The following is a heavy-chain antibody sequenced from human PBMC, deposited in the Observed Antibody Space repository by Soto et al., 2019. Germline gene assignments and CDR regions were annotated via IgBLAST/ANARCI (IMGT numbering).Heavy chain of an antibody. J-gene: IGHJ4*02. CDR2: ISAYNGNT. CDR1: GYTFTSYG. Sequence: QVQLVQSGAEVKKPGASVKVSCKASGYTFTSYGISWVRQAPGQGLEWMGWISAYNGNTNYAQKLQGRVTMTTETATSTAYMELRSLRSDDTAVYYCARDDVSLRSGAGEENFAYWGQGTLVTVS. CDR3: ARDDVSLRSGAGEENFAY. D-gene: IGHD3-16*01. V-gene: IGHV1-18*01.